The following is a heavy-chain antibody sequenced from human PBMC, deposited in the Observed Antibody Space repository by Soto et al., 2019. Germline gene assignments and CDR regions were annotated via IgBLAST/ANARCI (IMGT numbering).Heavy chain of an antibody. V-gene: IGHV6-1*01. CDR2: TYYRSKWYN. CDR3: ARAGYYYDSSGYLYYYYYGMDV. Sequence: SQTLSLTCAISGDSVSSNSAAWNWIRQSPSRGLEWLGRTYYRSKWYNDYAVSVKSRITINPDTSKNQFSLQLNSVTPEDTAVYYCARAGYYYDSSGYLYYYYYGMDVWGQGTTVTVSS. J-gene: IGHJ6*02. CDR1: GDSVSSNSAA. D-gene: IGHD3-22*01.